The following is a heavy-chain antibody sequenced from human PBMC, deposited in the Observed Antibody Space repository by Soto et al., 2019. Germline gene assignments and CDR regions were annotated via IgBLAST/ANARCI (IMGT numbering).Heavy chain of an antibody. CDR1: GASISSSSYY. V-gene: IGHV4-39*01. CDR2: IYYSGST. J-gene: IGHJ4*02. CDR3: ARIYGGYYFDY. Sequence: QLQLQESGPGLVKPSETLSLTCTVSGASISSSSYYWGWIRQPPGKGLEWIGTIYYSGSTYYNPALKSRVTISVDTSKNQFSRKLRSVTAAGTAVYYCARIYGGYYFDYWGQGTLVTVSS. D-gene: IGHD4-17*01.